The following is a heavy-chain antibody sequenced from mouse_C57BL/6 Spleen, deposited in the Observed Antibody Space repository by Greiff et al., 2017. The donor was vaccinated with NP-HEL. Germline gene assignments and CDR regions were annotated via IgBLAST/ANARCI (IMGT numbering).Heavy chain of an antibody. CDR1: GYTFTSYW. Sequence: QVQLQQPGTELVKPGASVKLSCKASGYTFTSYWMHWVKQRPGKGLEWIGQIYPGDGDTNYNGKFKGKATLTADKSSSTAYMQLSSLTSEDSAVYFCARREYGSSSYWYFDVWGTGTTVTVSS. CDR3: ARREYGSSSYWYFDV. J-gene: IGHJ1*03. D-gene: IGHD1-1*01. CDR2: IYPGDGDT. V-gene: IGHV1-80*01.